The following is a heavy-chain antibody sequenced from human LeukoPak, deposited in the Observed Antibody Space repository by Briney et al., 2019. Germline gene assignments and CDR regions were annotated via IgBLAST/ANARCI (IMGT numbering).Heavy chain of an antibody. Sequence: KSGPTLVNPTQTLTLTCTFSGFSLRNTGVAVAWIRQPPGKALEWLAVSYWNNDMSYSPSLKSRLTITKDTSKNQVVLIMTNMDPLDTGTYYCAHKGRGSGSYTMWGQGTLVTVSS. V-gene: IGHV2-5*01. CDR3: AHKGRGSGSYTM. CDR2: SYWNNDM. CDR1: GFSLRNTGVA. J-gene: IGHJ4*02. D-gene: IGHD3-10*01.